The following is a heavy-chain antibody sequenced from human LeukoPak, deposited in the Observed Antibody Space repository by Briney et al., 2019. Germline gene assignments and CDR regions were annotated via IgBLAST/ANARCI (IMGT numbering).Heavy chain of an antibody. CDR3: ARGPLGYSYGGNPNFDY. CDR1: GGSISSSSYY. CDR2: IYYSGST. Sequence: SETLSLTCTVSGGSISSSSYYWGWIRQPPGKGLEWIGSIYYSGSTYYNPSLKSRVTISVDTSKNQFSLKLSSVTAAGTAVYYCARGPLGYSYGGNPNFDYWGQGTLVTVSS. V-gene: IGHV4-39*07. J-gene: IGHJ4*02. D-gene: IGHD5-18*01.